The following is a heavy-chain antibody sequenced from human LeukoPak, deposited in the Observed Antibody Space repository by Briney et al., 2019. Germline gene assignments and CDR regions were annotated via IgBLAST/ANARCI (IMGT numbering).Heavy chain of an antibody. Sequence: GGSLRLSCAASGFTFSSYGMSWVRQAPGKGLGWVSAISGSGGSTYYADSVKGRFTISRDNSKNTLYLQMNSLRAEDTAVYYCAKPERNYYDSSGLLPFDYWGQGTLVTVSS. J-gene: IGHJ4*02. D-gene: IGHD3-22*01. CDR3: AKPERNYYDSSGLLPFDY. CDR2: ISGSGGST. V-gene: IGHV3-23*01. CDR1: GFTFSSYG.